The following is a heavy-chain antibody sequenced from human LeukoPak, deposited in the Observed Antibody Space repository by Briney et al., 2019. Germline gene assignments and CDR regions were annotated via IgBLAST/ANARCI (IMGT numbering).Heavy chain of an antibody. CDR2: INHSGSA. CDR3: ARERASNNYNNWLDP. D-gene: IGHD4-11*01. CDR1: GGSFSDYY. V-gene: IGHV4-34*01. Sequence: PSETVSLTCAVYGGSFSDYYWTWIRQPPGKGLEWIGDINHSGSANYNPSLKSRVTISVDRSRNQFYLRLSPVTVADTALYCCARERASNNYNNWLDPWGQGTLVTVSS. J-gene: IGHJ5*02.